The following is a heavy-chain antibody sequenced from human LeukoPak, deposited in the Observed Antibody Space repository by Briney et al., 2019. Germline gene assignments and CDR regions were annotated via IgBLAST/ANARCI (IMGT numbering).Heavy chain of an antibody. J-gene: IGHJ6*02. CDR3: ARDPRTMVRGAPGTPSNYYGMDV. V-gene: IGHV4-61*02. CDR2: IYTSGST. Sequence: SETLSLTCTVSGGSISSGSYYWSWIRQPAGKGLEWIGRIYTSGSTNYNPSLKSRVTISVDTSKNQFSLKLSSVTAADTAVYYCARDPRTMVRGAPGTPSNYYGMDVWGQGTTVTVSS. D-gene: IGHD3-10*01. CDR1: GGSISSGSYY.